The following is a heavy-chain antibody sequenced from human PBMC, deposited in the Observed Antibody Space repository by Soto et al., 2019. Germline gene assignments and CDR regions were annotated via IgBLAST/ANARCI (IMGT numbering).Heavy chain of an antibody. D-gene: IGHD5-12*01. V-gene: IGHV6-1*01. Sequence: SQTLSLSCAISGDSVSSNTASWNWVRQSPSRGLEWLGRTYSRSKWYNDYAVSVKSRIIINPDTSKNQFSPQLNSVTPEDTAVYYCAKGDNLGPKTGYAFDPWGQGILVTVSS. CDR2: TYSRSKWYN. J-gene: IGHJ5*02. CDR1: GDSVSSNTAS. CDR3: AKGDNLGPKTGYAFDP.